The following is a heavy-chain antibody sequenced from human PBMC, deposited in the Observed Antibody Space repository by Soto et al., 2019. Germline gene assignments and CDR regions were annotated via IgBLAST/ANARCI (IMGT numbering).Heavy chain of an antibody. V-gene: IGHV2-5*02. CDR2: IYWDDDK. CDR1: GFSLSTSGVG. CDR3: AHTTTAYYYDSSGYYGD. D-gene: IGHD3-22*01. J-gene: IGHJ4*02. Sequence: QITLKESGPTLVKPTQTLTLTCTFSGFSLSTSGVGVGWIRQPPGKALEWLALIYWDDDKRYSPSLKSRLTITKDTSKNQVVLTMTNMDPVDTATYYCAHTTTAYYYDSSGYYGDWGLGTLVTVSS.